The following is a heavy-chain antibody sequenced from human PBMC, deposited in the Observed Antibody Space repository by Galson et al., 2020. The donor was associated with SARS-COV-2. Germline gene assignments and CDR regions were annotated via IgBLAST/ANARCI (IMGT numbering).Heavy chain of an antibody. J-gene: IGHJ4*02. Sequence: GGSLRLSCAASGFSFSDHYMDWVRQAPGKGLEWIGRIGNKPNPYITPYAASVKGRFTISRDDSKNSLYLQMNSLRTEDTAVYYCARGIGARRYDYFDYWGQGILVTVSS. CDR2: IGNKPNPYIT. D-gene: IGHD2-21*01. CDR1: GFSFSDHY. CDR3: ARGIGARRYDYFDY. V-gene: IGHV3-72*01.